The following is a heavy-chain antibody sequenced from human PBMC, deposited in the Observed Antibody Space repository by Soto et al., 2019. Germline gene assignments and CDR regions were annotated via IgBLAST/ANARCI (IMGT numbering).Heavy chain of an antibody. J-gene: IGHJ3*02. V-gene: IGHV3-7*03. Sequence: GGSLRLTCAASGFTFSSYWMSWVRQAPGKGLEWVANIKKDGSEKLYMDSVKGRFIISRDNSRNSLYLQMNSLRAEDTAVYHCARQTSESAFEIWGQGTMVTVSS. CDR2: IKKDGSEK. CDR1: GFTFSSYW. D-gene: IGHD3-10*01. CDR3: ARQTSESAFEI.